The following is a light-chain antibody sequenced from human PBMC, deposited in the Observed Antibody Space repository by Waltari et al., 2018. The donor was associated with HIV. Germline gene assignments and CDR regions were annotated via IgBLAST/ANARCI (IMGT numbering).Light chain of an antibody. CDR1: SSAVGGYNY. Sequence: QSALTQPRSVSGSPGQSVTISCTGTSSAVGGYNYFSWYQQLPGKAPKLMIYDLTERPSGVPDRFSGSKSGNTASLTISGLQAEDEADYYCCSFAGSYTWLFGGGTKLTVL. J-gene: IGLJ2*01. CDR2: DLT. V-gene: IGLV2-11*01. CDR3: CSFAGSYTWL.